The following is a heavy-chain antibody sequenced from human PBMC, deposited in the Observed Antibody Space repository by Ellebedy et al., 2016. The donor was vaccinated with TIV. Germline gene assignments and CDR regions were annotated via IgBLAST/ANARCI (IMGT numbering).Heavy chain of an antibody. V-gene: IGHV4-4*09. CDR1: GGSISSSH. J-gene: IGHJ6*03. CDR2: IYHTGFA. CDR3: AEGALRARIDNYHYYMGV. D-gene: IGHD2-15*01. Sequence: SETLSLTCTASGGSISSSHWTWIRQPPGKGLEWIGHIYHTGFANYNPSLKSRVTLSLATSKNQFSLNVKSVDDADTAIYYCAEGALRARIDNYHYYMGVWGKGTAVTVSS.